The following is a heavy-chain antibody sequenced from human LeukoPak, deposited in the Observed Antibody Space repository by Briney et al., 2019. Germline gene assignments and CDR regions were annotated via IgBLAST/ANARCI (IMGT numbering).Heavy chain of an antibody. CDR1: GYTFTGCY. V-gene: IGHV1-2*04. CDR2: INPNSGGT. D-gene: IGHD3-3*01. J-gene: IGHJ3*02. CDR3: ARAGHFATYYDFWSGYSAFDI. Sequence: ASVKVSCKASGYTFTGCYMHWVRQAPGQGLEWMGWINPNSGGTNYAQKFQGWVTMTRDTSISTAYMGLSRLRSDDTAVYYCARAGHFATYYDFWSGYSAFDIWGQGTMVTVSS.